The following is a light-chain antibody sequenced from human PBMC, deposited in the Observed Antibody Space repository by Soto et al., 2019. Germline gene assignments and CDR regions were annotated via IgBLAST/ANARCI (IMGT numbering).Light chain of an antibody. CDR3: QQYKYFPAT. V-gene: IGKV1D-16*01. Sequence: DIQMTQSPSTVSGSLGDRVSIXXRASQSIRSWLAWYQIKADKAPKSXIYAASILQVGVPSRFSGSGFGTDFTLTISSLQPEDFATYYCQQYKYFPATFGQGTKVDIK. J-gene: IGKJ1*01. CDR2: AAS. CDR1: QSIRSW.